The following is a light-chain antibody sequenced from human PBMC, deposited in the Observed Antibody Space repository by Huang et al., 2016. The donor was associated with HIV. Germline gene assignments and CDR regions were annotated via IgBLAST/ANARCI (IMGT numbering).Light chain of an antibody. CDR3: QQYHSLPWT. CDR1: QGIGNS. V-gene: IGKV1-NL1*01. CDR2: ATS. Sequence: IKMTQSPSSLSASVGERVTIPCRASQGIGNSLAWYQQKPEKAPRLLLYATSTLESGVPSRFSGSGSGTHYTLTINTLQPEDIASYYCQQYHSLPWTFGQGTKVEIK. J-gene: IGKJ1*01.